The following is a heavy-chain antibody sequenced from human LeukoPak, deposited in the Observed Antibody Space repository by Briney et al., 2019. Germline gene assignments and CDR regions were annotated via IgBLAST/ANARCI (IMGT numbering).Heavy chain of an antibody. CDR3: ARELSGSYHYYYYGMGV. CDR2: INPSGGST. V-gene: IGHV1-46*01. Sequence: GASVKVSCKASGYTFTSYYMHWVRQAPGQGLEWMGIINPSGGSTSYAQKFQGRVTMTRDTSTSTVYMELSSLRSEDTAVYYCARELSGSYHYYYYGMGVWGQGTTVTVSS. J-gene: IGHJ6*02. D-gene: IGHD1-26*01. CDR1: GYTFTSYY.